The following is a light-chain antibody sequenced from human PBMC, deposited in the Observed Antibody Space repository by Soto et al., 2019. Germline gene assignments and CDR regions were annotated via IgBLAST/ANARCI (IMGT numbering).Light chain of an antibody. CDR1: QSVSNNY. J-gene: IGKJ5*01. CDR3: QQRNNWPIT. V-gene: IGKV3D-20*02. Sequence: EIVLTQSPGTLSLSPGERATLSCRASQSVSNNYLAWYQQKPGQAPRLLIYDASNRATGIPVRFSGSGSGTDFTLTISSLEPEDFALYYCQQRNNWPITFGQGTRLE. CDR2: DAS.